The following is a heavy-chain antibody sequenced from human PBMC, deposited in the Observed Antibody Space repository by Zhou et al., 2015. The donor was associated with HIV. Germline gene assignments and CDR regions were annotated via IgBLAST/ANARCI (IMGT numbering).Heavy chain of an antibody. Sequence: QVQLVQSGAEVKKPGSSVKVSCKASGGTFSSYAISWVRQAPGQGLEWMGGIIPIFGTANYAQKFQGRVTITADESTSTAYMELSSLRSEDTAVYYCARPATMIVVATDNAFDIWGQGTMVTVSS. CDR3: ARPATMIVVATDNAFDI. J-gene: IGHJ3*02. CDR1: GGTFSSYA. V-gene: IGHV1-69*01. CDR2: IIPIFGTA. D-gene: IGHD3-22*01.